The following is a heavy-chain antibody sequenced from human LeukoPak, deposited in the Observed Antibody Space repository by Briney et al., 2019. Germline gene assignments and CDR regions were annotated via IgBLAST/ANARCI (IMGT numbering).Heavy chain of an antibody. CDR2: VTMKSDGGTT. CDR1: GFTFSRAW. J-gene: IGHJ3*01. D-gene: IGHD6-19*01. Sequence: GGSLRLSCAASGFTFSRAWINWVRKAPGKVLEWVGHVTMKSDGGTTDSAAPVKGRFTISRDDSKSYLQMNSLKTEDTALYYCPTGYASDWYAWGQGTMVTVSS. CDR3: PTGYASDWYA. V-gene: IGHV3-15*01.